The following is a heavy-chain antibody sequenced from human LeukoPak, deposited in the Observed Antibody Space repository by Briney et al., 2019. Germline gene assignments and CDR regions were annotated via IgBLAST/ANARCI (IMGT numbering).Heavy chain of an antibody. J-gene: IGHJ4*02. D-gene: IGHD6-13*01. V-gene: IGHV4-59*13. CDR3: ARGVVAAAGRTFDF. CDR2: IYNSGST. Sequence: SETLSLTCTVSGDSFSYFYWSWIRQPPGKGLEWIGYIYNSGSTNYNPSLKSRVTISLDTSKNQFSLKLSSVTAADTAVYYCARGVVAAAGRTFDFWGQGALVTVSS. CDR1: GDSFSYFY.